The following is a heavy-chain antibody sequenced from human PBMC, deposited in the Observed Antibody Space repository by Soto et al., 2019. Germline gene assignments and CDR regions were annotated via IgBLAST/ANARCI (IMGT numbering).Heavy chain of an antibody. J-gene: IGHJ4*02. V-gene: IGHV4-30-2*01. D-gene: IGHD4-17*01. Sequence: QLQLQESGPGLVKPSQTLSLTCAVSGGSISSGGYSWSWIRQPPGKGLEWIGYIYHSGSTYYNPSLKSRVTISVDRSKNQFSLKLSSVTAADTAVYYCASGLVTTLHYWGQGTLVTVSS. CDR1: GGSISSGGYS. CDR2: IYHSGST. CDR3: ASGLVTTLHY.